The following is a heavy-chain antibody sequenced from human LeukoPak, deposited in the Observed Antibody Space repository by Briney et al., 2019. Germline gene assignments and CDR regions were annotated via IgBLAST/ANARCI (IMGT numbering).Heavy chain of an antibody. CDR1: GFTFSDYY. CDR3: ARAYERLPLDY. CDR2: ISSSGSTI. V-gene: IGHV3-11*04. Sequence: GGSLRLSCAASGFTFSDYYMSWIRQAPGKGLEWVSYISSSGSTIYYAASVKGRFTISRDNAKNSLYLQMNSLRAEDTAVYYCARAYERLPLDYWGQGTLVTVSS. J-gene: IGHJ4*02. D-gene: IGHD6-25*01.